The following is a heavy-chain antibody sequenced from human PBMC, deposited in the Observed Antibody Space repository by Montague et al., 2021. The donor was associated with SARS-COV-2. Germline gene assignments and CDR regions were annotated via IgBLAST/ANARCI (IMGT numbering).Heavy chain of an antibody. CDR2: IYYSGST. CDR1: GGSISSYY. CDR3: ASQEVDTAMDRNYYYYGMDV. J-gene: IGHJ6*02. V-gene: IGHV4-59*01. D-gene: IGHD5-18*01. Sequence: SETLSLTSTVSGGSISSYYWSWIRQPPGKGLEWIGYIYYSGSTNYNPSLKSRVTISVDTSKNQFSLKLSSVTAADTAVYYCASQEVDTAMDRNYYYYGMDVWGQGTTVTVSS.